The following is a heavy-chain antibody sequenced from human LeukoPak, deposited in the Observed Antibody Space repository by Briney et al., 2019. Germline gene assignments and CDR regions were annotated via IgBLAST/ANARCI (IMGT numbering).Heavy chain of an antibody. J-gene: IGHJ4*02. CDR3: ARQQRVTGRPAIDY. CDR2: ISSDGSST. D-gene: IGHD4-11*01. V-gene: IGHV3-74*03. CDR1: GFTFRNHW. Sequence: PGGSLRLSCAASGFTFRNHWMHWVRQTPGKGLVWVSRISSDGSSTTYADSVKGRFTISRDNAKNTLYLQMNNLRAEDTAMYYCARQQRVTGRPAIDYWGQGTLVIVSS.